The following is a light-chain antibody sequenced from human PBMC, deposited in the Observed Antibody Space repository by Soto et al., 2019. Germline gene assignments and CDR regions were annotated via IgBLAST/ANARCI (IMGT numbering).Light chain of an antibody. V-gene: IGLV2-14*01. Sequence: QSALTQPASVSGSPGQSITISCTGTSRDVGAYNFVSWYQQFPGKAPKLMIHEVSNRPSGVSDRFSGSKSGNTASLIISGLQAEDEADYYCSSQTGSGTMLFGGGTKLTVL. CDR3: SSQTGSGTML. J-gene: IGLJ2*01. CDR2: EVS. CDR1: SRDVGAYNF.